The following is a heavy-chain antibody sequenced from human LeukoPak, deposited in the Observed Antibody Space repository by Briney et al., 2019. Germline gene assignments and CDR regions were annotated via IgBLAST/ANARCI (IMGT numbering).Heavy chain of an antibody. J-gene: IGHJ4*02. CDR2: ISSSSNTI. CDR3: APGYCSSSSCTHYFDY. V-gene: IGHV3-48*01. CDR1: GFTFSTYS. Sequence: WGSLRLSCAASGFTFSTYSMNWVRQAPGKGLEWVSYISSSSNTIYYADSVKGRFTVSRDNAKNSLYLQMNSPRVEDTAVYYCAPGYCSSSSCTHYFDYWSQGTLVTVSS. D-gene: IGHD2-2*01.